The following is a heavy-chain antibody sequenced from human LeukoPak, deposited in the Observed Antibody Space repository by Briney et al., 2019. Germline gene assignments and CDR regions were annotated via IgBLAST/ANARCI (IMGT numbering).Heavy chain of an antibody. CDR2: IIPIFGTA. J-gene: IGHJ4*02. D-gene: IGHD3-16*02. Sequence: SVKVSCQASGGTFSSYAISWVRQAPGQGLEWMGGIIPIFGTANYAQKFQGRVTITADESTSTAYMELSSLRSEDTAVYYCARDRLYGDDYVWGSYRLTDYWGQGTLVTVSS. V-gene: IGHV1-69*13. CDR1: GGTFSSYA. CDR3: ARDRLYGDDYVWGSYRLTDY.